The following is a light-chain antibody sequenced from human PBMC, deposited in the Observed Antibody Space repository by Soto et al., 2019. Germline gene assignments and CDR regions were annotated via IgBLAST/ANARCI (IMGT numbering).Light chain of an antibody. V-gene: IGKV1-13*02. Sequence: AIQLTQSPSSLSASVGDRVTITCRASQGISSALAWYQQKPGKAPKLLIYDASSLESGVPSRFSGSGSGTDFTLTISSLQPEDFATYYGQQFNSYPFTFGQGTRLEIK. CDR2: DAS. CDR1: QGISSA. CDR3: QQFNSYPFT. J-gene: IGKJ5*01.